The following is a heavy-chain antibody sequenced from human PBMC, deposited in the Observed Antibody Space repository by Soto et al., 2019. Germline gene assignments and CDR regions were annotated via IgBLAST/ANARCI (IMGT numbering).Heavy chain of an antibody. V-gene: IGHV4-39*01. D-gene: IGHD6-25*01. Sequence: FWGWVRQPPGKGLEWIGTIYFTGNTYYTPSLKSRLTMSIDTSKNEFSLRLNSVTAADTAVYYCAGQTFTIAAASYGRSNWFDPWGPGTLVTVS. CDR3: AGQTFTIAAASYGRSNWFDP. CDR2: IYFTGNT. J-gene: IGHJ5*02. CDR1: F.